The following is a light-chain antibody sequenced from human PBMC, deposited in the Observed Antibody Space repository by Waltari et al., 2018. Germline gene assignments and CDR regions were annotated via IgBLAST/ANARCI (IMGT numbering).Light chain of an antibody. CDR1: SSDVGNYNL. Sequence: QSGLAQPASASGSPGQSITITCTGTSSDVGNYNLVSWYQQRPGKAPRLLIYEVTKRAPGPSARVSASKSGNTASLSISGLQAQEDEADYYCCSYVGLGTYVFGTGTKVTV. CDR2: EVT. V-gene: IGLV2-23*02. J-gene: IGLJ1*01. CDR3: CSYVGLGTYV.